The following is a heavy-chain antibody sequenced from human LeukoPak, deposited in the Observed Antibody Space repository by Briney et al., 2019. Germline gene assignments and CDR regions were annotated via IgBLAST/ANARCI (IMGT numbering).Heavy chain of an antibody. Sequence: TSETLSLTCIVSGDSISSNYWSWIRQPAGKGLEWIGRISMSGGTKHNPSLRGRVSMSVDTSKNQFSLNLNSVTAADTAVYYCARGFTMMANNAFDIWGQGTMVTVSS. J-gene: IGHJ3*02. D-gene: IGHD3-22*01. CDR1: GDSISSNY. CDR3: ARGFTMMANNAFDI. CDR2: ISMSGGT. V-gene: IGHV4-4*07.